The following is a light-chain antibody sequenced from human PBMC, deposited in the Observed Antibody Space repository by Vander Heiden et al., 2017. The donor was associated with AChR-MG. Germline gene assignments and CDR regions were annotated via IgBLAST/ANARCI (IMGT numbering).Light chain of an antibody. V-gene: IGLV3-21*04. CDR1: DIGSKG. CDR3: QVWDESADHRWV. J-gene: IGLJ3*02. Sequence: SYVLTQPPSVSVAPGMTATISCGGHDIGSKGVHWYQETPGQAPFLVIYFNSARPSGIPARFSGSNSGNSATLTISRVEAGDEADYYCQVWDESADHRWVFGGGTKLTVL. CDR2: FNS.